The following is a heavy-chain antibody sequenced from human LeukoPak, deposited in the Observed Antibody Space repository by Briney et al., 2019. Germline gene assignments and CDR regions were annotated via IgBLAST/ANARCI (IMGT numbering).Heavy chain of an antibody. D-gene: IGHD6-13*01. J-gene: IGHJ4*02. CDR3: TKDLRYSSSWPGDVDY. CDR1: GFTFIYYA. Sequence: GGSLRLSCAASGFTFIYYAMSWVRQARGRGVEWVSAISGSGGRTYYADSVKGRVTISRDNSKNTLYLQMNSLRAEDTAVYYCTKDLRYSSSWPGDVDYWGQGTLVTVSS. V-gene: IGHV3-23*01. CDR2: ISGSGGRT.